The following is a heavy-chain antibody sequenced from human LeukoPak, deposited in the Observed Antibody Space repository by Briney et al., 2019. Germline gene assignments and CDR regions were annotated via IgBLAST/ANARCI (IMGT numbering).Heavy chain of an antibody. Sequence: GASVKVSCKASGYTFTGYYMHWVRQAPGQGLEWMGWLNPNSAATSYPQKFQGRVTMTRDTSISTAYMELSTLTSDDTAVYYCARGGEWYYDSSTYRLFDYWGQGTLVTVSS. CDR2: LNPNSAAT. CDR1: GYTFTGYY. D-gene: IGHD3-22*01. J-gene: IGHJ4*02. V-gene: IGHV1-2*02. CDR3: ARGGEWYYDSSTYRLFDY.